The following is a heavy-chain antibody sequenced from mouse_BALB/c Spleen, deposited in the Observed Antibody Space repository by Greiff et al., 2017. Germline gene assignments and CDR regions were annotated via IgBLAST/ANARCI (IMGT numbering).Heavy chain of an antibody. CDR2: IRSKSNNYAT. CDR1: GFTFNTYA. CDR3: VRQGGSVAFDY. D-gene: IGHD1-1*02. Sequence: EAGGGLVQPKGSLKLSCAASGFTFNTYAMNWVRQAPGKGLEWVARIRSKSNNYATYYADSVKDRFTISRDDSQSMLYLQMNNLKTEDTAMYYCVRQGGSVAFDYWGQGTTLTVSS. J-gene: IGHJ2*01. V-gene: IGHV10-1*02.